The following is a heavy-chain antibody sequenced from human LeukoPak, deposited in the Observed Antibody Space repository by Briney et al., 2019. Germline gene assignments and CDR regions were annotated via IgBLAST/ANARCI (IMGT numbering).Heavy chain of an antibody. CDR1: GFTLSSYA. CDR3: ARGAAAAYLFDY. CDR2: ISYDGSNK. J-gene: IGHJ4*02. Sequence: PGGSLRLSCAASGFTLSSYAMHWVRQAPGKGLEWVAVISYDGSNKYYADSVKGRFTISRDNSKNTLYLQMNSLRAEDTAVYYCARGAAAAYLFDYWGQGTLVTVSS. D-gene: IGHD6-13*01. V-gene: IGHV3-30*04.